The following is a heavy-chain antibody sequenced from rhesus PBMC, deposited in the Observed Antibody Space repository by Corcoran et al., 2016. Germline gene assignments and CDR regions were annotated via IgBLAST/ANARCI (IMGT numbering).Heavy chain of an antibody. CDR3: ARQGQRLVPDY. J-gene: IGHJ4*01. V-gene: IGHV4S14*01. Sequence: QVQLQESGPGLVKPSETLSLTCAVSGYSISSVYSWVWLHLPPGKGLEGIGLISSGGSNYLNPSLKSRVTRSVDTSKNQFSLKLSSVTAADTAVYYCARQGQRLVPDYWGQGVLVTVSS. D-gene: IGHD6-31*01. CDR2: ISSGGSN. CDR1: GYSISSVYS.